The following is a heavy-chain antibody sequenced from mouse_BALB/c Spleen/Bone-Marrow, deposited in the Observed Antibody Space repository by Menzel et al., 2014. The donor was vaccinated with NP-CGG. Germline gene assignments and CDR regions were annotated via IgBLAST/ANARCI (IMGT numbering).Heavy chain of an antibody. CDR2: INPSNGRT. Sequence: QVHLQQSGAELVKPGASVKLSCKASGYTFTSYWMHWVEQRPGQGLEWIGEINPSNGRTNYNERFKSKATLTVDKSSSTAYMQLSSLTSEDSAVYYCARRTTTVVATDYWGQDTTLTVSS. D-gene: IGHD1-1*01. CDR1: GYTFTSYW. CDR3: ARRTTTVVATDY. V-gene: IGHV1S81*02. J-gene: IGHJ2*01.